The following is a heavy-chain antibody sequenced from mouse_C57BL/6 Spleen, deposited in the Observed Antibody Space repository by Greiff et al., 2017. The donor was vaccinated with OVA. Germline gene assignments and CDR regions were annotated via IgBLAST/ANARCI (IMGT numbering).Heavy chain of an antibody. CDR3: TTSGTYYYGSSYPFAY. CDR2: IDPENGDT. V-gene: IGHV14-4*01. D-gene: IGHD1-1*01. Sequence: VQLKESGAELVRPGASVKLSCTASGFNIKDDYMHWVKQRPEQGLEWIGWIDPENGDTEYASKFQGKATITADTSSNTAYLQLSSLTSEDTAVYYCTTSGTYYYGSSYPFAYWGQGTLVTVSA. CDR1: GFNIKDDY. J-gene: IGHJ3*01.